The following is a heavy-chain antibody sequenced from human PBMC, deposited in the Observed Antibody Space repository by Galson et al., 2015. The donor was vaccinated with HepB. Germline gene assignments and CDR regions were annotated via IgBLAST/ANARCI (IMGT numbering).Heavy chain of an antibody. V-gene: IGHV5-51*01. CDR1: GYSFTSYW. D-gene: IGHD6-19*01. J-gene: IGHJ4*02. CDR3: ARLESLEQWLVRGPFDY. Sequence: QSGAEVKKPGESLKISCKGSGYSFTSYWIGWVRQMPGKGLEWMGIIYPGDSDTRYSPSFQGQVTISADKSISTAYLQWSSLKASDTAMYYCARLESLEQWLVRGPFDYWGQGTLVTVSS. CDR2: IYPGDSDT.